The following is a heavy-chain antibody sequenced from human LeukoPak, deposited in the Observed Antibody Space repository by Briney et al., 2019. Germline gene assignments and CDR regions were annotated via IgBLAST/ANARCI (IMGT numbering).Heavy chain of an antibody. J-gene: IGHJ4*02. CDR1: GYTFTSYG. CDR2: INPNSGGT. D-gene: IGHD2-2*01. Sequence: GASVKVSCKASGYTFTSYGISWVRQAPGQGLERMGWINPNSGGTNYAQKFQGRVTMTRDTSISTAYMELSRLRSDDTAVYYCAREVPALNYWGQGTLVTVSS. V-gene: IGHV1-2*02. CDR3: AREVPALNY.